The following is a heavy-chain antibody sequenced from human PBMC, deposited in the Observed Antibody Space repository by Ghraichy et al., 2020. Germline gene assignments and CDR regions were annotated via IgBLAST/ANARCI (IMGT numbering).Heavy chain of an antibody. CDR1: GFTFSNDW. J-gene: IGHJ4*02. CDR3: ARDTSEAGQTFDH. Sequence: GESLNTSCAASGFTFSNDWMDWVRQAPGKGLVWVSRISGDGTYSDYADSVKGRFTISRDNAKNTLFLQMHSLRAEDTAVYYCARDTSEAGQTFDHWGQGTLVTVSS. CDR2: ISGDGTYS. V-gene: IGHV3-74*01. D-gene: IGHD6-13*01.